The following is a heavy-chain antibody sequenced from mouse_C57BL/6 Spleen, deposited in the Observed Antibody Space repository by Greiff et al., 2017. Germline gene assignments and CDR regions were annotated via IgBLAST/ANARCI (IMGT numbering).Heavy chain of an antibody. D-gene: IGHD2-12*01. Sequence: VHLVESGAELVRPGTSVKVSCKASGYAFTNYLIEWVKQRPGQGLEWIGVINPGSGGTNYNEKFKGKATLTADKSSSTAYMQLSSLTSEDSAVYFCAREGYSPRYFDVWGTGTTVTVSS. J-gene: IGHJ1*03. CDR2: INPGSGGT. CDR3: AREGYSPRYFDV. CDR1: GYAFTNYL. V-gene: IGHV1-54*01.